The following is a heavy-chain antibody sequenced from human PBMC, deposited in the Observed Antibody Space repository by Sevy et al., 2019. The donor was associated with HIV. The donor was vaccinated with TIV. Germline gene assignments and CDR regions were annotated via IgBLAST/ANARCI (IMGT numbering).Heavy chain of an antibody. Sequence: ASVKVSCKASGGTFSSYAMSWVRQAPGQGLEWMGGIIPIFGTANYAQKFQGRVTITADESTSTAYMELSSLRSEDTAVYYCARGSGSYYGDFDYWGQGTLVTVSS. D-gene: IGHD1-26*01. J-gene: IGHJ4*02. CDR1: GGTFSSYA. CDR2: IIPIFGTA. V-gene: IGHV1-69*13. CDR3: ARGSGSYYGDFDY.